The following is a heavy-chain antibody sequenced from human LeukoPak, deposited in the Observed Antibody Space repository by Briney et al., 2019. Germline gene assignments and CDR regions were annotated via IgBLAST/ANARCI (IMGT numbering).Heavy chain of an antibody. D-gene: IGHD2-21*01. J-gene: IGHJ4*02. CDR3: VTDLVIKGYFDY. CDR1: GFNLPQVR. CDR2: IRRKTDGETT. Sequence: GGLRLSCAVPGFNLPQVRMGWVRPAPGKGLGWGGRIRRKTDGETTDHAAPVKGRFTISRDDSKNTLYLQMNSLKTEDTAVYYCVTDLVIKGYFDYWGQGALVTVSS. V-gene: IGHV3-15*01.